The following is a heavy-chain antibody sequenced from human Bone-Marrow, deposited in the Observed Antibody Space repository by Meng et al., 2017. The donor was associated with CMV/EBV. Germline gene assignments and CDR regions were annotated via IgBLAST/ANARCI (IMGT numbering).Heavy chain of an antibody. CDR3: AKDDYDILIGYGINGMDV. Sequence: SLKISCAASGFTFDDYAMHWVRQAPGKGLEWVSGISWNSGSIGYADPVKGRFTISRDNAKNSLYLQMNSLRAEDTALYYCAKDDYDILIGYGINGMDVWGQGTTVTVSS. D-gene: IGHD3-9*01. V-gene: IGHV3-9*01. J-gene: IGHJ6*02. CDR2: ISWNSGSI. CDR1: GFTFDDYA.